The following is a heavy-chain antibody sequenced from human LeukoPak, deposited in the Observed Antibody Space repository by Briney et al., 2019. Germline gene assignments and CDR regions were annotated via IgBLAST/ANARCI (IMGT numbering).Heavy chain of an antibody. CDR3: ARDSAIYSYGFNWFDP. V-gene: IGHV4-39*07. J-gene: IGHJ5*02. CDR1: GGSVSSSIGSSTYY. D-gene: IGHD5-18*01. CDR2: INYSGNT. Sequence: PSETLSLTCTVSGGSVSSSIGSSTYYWAWIRQPPGKGLEWIGSINYSGNTYYNPSLKSRVTISVNTSKNQFSLKLSSVTAADTAVYYCARDSAIYSYGFNWFDPWGQGTLVTVSS.